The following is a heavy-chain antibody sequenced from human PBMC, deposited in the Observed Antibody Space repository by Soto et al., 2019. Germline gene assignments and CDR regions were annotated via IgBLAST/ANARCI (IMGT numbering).Heavy chain of an antibody. CDR1: GDSFSRNSAA. CDR3: ARDLASIAAAANNWFDP. CDR2: TYYRSKWYN. V-gene: IGHV6-1*01. J-gene: IGHJ5*02. D-gene: IGHD6-13*01. Sequence: PSQTLSLTCAISGDSFSRNSAAWNWIRQSPSRGLEWLGRTYYRSKWYNDYAVSVKSRITINPDTSKNQFSLQLNSVTPEDTAVYYCARDLASIAAAANNWFDPWGQGTLVTVSS.